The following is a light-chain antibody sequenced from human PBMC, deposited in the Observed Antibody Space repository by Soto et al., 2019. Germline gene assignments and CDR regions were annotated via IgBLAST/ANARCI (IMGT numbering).Light chain of an antibody. CDR2: GAS. J-gene: IGKJ3*01. V-gene: IGKV3-20*01. CDR1: QSARSS. Sequence: EIVMTQSPATLSVSPGERATLSCRASQSARSSLAWYQQKPGQAPRLLIYGASSRAAGIPDRFSGSGSGTDFTLTISRLEPEDFAVYYCQQYGSSPPTFGPGTKVDIK. CDR3: QQYGSSPPT.